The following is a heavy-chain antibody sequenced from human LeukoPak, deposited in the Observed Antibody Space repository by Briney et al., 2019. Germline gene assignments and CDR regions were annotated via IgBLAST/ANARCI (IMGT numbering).Heavy chain of an antibody. D-gene: IGHD2-15*01. CDR3: ARPVVAADYYFDY. J-gene: IGHJ4*02. CDR1: GYSFTSYW. Sequence: GESLKISCKGSGYSFTSYWIGWVRQMPGKGLEWTGIIYPGDSDTRYSPSFQGQVTISADKCISTAYLQWSSLKASDTAMYYCARPVVAADYYFDYWGQGTLVTVSS. CDR2: IYPGDSDT. V-gene: IGHV5-51*01.